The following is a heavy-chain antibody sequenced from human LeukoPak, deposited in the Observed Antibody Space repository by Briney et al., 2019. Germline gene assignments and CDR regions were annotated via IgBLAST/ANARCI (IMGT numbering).Heavy chain of an antibody. D-gene: IGHD4-23*01. CDR1: GGTFSSYA. V-gene: IGHV1-69*13. CDR3: ARHNSVGYYCMDV. Sequence: ASVKVSCKASGGTFSSYAISWVRQAPGQGLEWMGGIIPIFGTANYAQKFQGRVTITADESTSTAYMELSSLRSEDTAVYYCARHNSVGYYCMDVWGKGTTVTVSS. J-gene: IGHJ6*03. CDR2: IIPIFGTA.